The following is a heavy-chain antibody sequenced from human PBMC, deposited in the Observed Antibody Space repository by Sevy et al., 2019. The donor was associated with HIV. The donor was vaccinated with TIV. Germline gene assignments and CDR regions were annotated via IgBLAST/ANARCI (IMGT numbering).Heavy chain of an antibody. V-gene: IGHV5-51*01. CDR1: GYNFISYW. Sequence: GESLKISCKGSGYNFISYWIGWVRQMPGRGLEWMGIIYPDDSDTRYSPSFQGQFTISVDKSINTAYLQWSSLKASDTAMYYCARHHASYGVTGYYYYYGLDVWGQGTTVTVSS. CDR2: IYPDDSDT. D-gene: IGHD4-17*01. J-gene: IGHJ6*02. CDR3: ARHHASYGVTGYYYYYGLDV.